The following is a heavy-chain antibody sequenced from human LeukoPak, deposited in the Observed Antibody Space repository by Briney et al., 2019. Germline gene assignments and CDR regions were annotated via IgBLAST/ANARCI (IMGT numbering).Heavy chain of an antibody. Sequence: GASVKVSYKASGYTFTSYYMHWVRQAPGQGLEWMGIINPSGGSTSYAQKFQGRVTMTRDTSTSTVYMELSSLRSEDTAVYYCARDKSAAGRMYNWFDPWGQGTLVTVSS. CDR1: GYTFTSYY. V-gene: IGHV1-46*01. CDR2: INPSGGST. J-gene: IGHJ5*02. CDR3: ARDKSAAGRMYNWFDP. D-gene: IGHD6-13*01.